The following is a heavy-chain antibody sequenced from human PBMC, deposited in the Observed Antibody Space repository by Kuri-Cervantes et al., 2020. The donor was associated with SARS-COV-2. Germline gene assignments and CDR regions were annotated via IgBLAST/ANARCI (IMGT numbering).Heavy chain of an antibody. V-gene: IGHV3-30-3*01. CDR2: ISYDETNK. Sequence: GESLKISCAASGFTFSSYAMHWVRQAPGKGLEWVAVISYDETNKYYADSVKGRFTISRDNSKNTLYLQMNSLRAEDTAVYYCAKGYYDSSGYRTLDYWGQGTLVTVSS. CDR3: AKGYYDSSGYRTLDY. D-gene: IGHD3-22*01. CDR1: GFTFSSYA. J-gene: IGHJ4*02.